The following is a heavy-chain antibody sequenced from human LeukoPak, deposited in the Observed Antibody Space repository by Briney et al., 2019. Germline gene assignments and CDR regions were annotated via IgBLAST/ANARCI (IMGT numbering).Heavy chain of an antibody. CDR3: AKNRRLVVVAAVDY. V-gene: IGHV3-20*04. Sequence: GGSLRLSCAASGFTFDDYGMSWVRQAPGKGLEWVSGINWNGGSTGYADSVKGRFTISRDNAKNSLYLQMNSLRAEDTAVYYCAKNRRLVVVAAVDYWGQGTLVTVSS. J-gene: IGHJ4*02. CDR1: GFTFDDYG. D-gene: IGHD2-15*01. CDR2: INWNGGST.